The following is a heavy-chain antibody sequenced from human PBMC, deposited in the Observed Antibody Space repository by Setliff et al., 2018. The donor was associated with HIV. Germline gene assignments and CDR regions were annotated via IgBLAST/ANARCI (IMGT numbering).Heavy chain of an antibody. Sequence: GGSLRLSCAGPGFIFSSYEMNWVRQAPGKGLEWVSYISSSGYITYYADSVKGRFTISRDNAKNSLYLQMNSLRAEDTAVYYCARVDEAGTADFYYYFYGMDVWGQGTTVT. CDR3: ARVDEAGTADFYYYFYGMDV. CDR1: GFIFSSYE. V-gene: IGHV3-48*03. J-gene: IGHJ6*02. D-gene: IGHD6-19*01. CDR2: ISSSGYIT.